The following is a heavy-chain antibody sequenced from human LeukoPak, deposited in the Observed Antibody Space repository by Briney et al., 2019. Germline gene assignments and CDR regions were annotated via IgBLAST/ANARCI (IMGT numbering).Heavy chain of an antibody. CDR1: GFTFSSSD. CDR3: ARSLSRGRITDPADMDV. CDR2: IGTAGDT. D-gene: IGHD3-3*01. Sequence: GGSLRLSCAAFGFTFSSSDMHSVRQPTGKGLECVSVIGTAGDTYYPGSVKGRFTISRDNAKNSLYLEMNSLRAGDTAVYYCARSLSRGRITDPADMDVWGKGTTVTVS. J-gene: IGHJ6*03. V-gene: IGHV3-13*01.